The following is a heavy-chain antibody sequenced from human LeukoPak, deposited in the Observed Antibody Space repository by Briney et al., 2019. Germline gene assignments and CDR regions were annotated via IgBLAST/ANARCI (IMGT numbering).Heavy chain of an antibody. Sequence: SETLSLTCTVSGGSISSYYWSWIRQPAGKGLEWIGRIYTSGSTNYNPSLKSRVTMSVDTSKNQFSLKLSSVTAADTAVYYCARDRTTVTSISYDPWGQGTLVTVSS. V-gene: IGHV4-4*07. D-gene: IGHD4-17*01. J-gene: IGHJ5*02. CDR3: ARDRTTVTSISYDP. CDR2: IYTSGST. CDR1: GGSISSYY.